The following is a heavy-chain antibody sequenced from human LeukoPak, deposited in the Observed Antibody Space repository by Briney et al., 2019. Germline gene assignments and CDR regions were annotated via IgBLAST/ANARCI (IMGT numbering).Heavy chain of an antibody. Sequence: KSGGSLRLSCAASGFTFSSYSMNWVRQAPGKGLEWVSSISSSSSYIYYADSVKGRFTISRDNAKNSLFLQMNSLRAEDTAVYYCARCTIDYYYYYMDVWGKGTTVTVSS. CDR2: ISSSSSYI. CDR3: ARCTIDYYYYYMDV. J-gene: IGHJ6*03. CDR1: GFTFSSYS. D-gene: IGHD3-9*01. V-gene: IGHV3-21*04.